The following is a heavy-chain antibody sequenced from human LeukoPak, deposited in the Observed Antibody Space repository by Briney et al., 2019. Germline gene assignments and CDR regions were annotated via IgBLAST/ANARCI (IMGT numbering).Heavy chain of an antibody. Sequence: ASVKVSCKASGYTFTSYDINWVRQATGQGLEWMGWMNPNSGNTGYAQKFQGRVTMTRNTSISTAYMELRSLRSDDTAVYYCARTNLASSGYYYWGQGTLVTVSS. D-gene: IGHD3-22*01. CDR1: GYTFTSYD. CDR3: ARTNLASSGYYY. V-gene: IGHV1-8*01. CDR2: MNPNSGNT. J-gene: IGHJ4*02.